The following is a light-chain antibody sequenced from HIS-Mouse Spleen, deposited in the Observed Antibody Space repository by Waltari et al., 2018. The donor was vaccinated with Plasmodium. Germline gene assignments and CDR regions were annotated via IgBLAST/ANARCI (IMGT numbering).Light chain of an antibody. CDR3: QQYNNWSFT. CDR2: GAS. CDR1: QSVSSN. Sequence: EIVMTQSPPTLSVSPGERAPLSCRASQSVSSNLAWYQQKPGQAPRLLIYGASTRATSIPARFSCSGSGTEFTLTISSLQSEDFAVYYCQQYNNWSFTFGPGTKVDIK. J-gene: IGKJ3*01. V-gene: IGKV3-15*01.